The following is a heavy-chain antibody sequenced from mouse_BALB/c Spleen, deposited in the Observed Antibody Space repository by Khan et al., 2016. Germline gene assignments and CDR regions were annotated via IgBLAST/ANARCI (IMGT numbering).Heavy chain of an antibody. Sequence: EVELVESGGGLVKPGGSLKLSCAASGFTFSDYYMYWVRQTPEKRLEWVATISDGGSYTYYQDSVKGRSTISRDNAKNNLYLQMSSRKSEDTAMYYCAREGLRRGFAYWGQGTLVTVSA. CDR3: AREGLRRGFAY. D-gene: IGHD2-4*01. CDR2: ISDGGSYT. V-gene: IGHV5-4*02. J-gene: IGHJ3*01. CDR1: GFTFSDYY.